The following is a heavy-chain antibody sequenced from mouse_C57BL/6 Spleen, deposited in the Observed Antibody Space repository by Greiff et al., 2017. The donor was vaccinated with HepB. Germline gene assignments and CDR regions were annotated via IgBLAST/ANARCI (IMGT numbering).Heavy chain of an antibody. Sequence: EVQLQQSGAELVRPGASVKLSCTASGFNIKDDYMHWVKQRPEQGLEWIGWIDPENGDTEYASKFQGKATITADTTSNTAYLQLSSLTSEDTAVYYCTTGSSFAYWGQGTRVTVSA. CDR3: TTGSSFAY. J-gene: IGHJ3*01. CDR1: GFNIKDDY. CDR2: IDPENGDT. D-gene: IGHD1-3*01. V-gene: IGHV14-4*01.